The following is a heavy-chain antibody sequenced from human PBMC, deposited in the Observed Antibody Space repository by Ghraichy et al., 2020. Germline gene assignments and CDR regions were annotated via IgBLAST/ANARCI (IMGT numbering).Heavy chain of an antibody. V-gene: IGHV1-46*01. CDR2: INPSGGST. D-gene: IGHD3-3*01. J-gene: IGHJ6*02. Sequence: ASVKVSCKASGYTFTSYYMHWVRQAPGQGLEWMGIINPSGGSTSYAQKFQGRVTMTRDTSTSTIYMELSSLRSEDTAVYYCARGYKKGVRRFLEWNPLIEPDYYYYGMDVWGQGTTVTVSS. CDR3: ARGYKKGVRRFLEWNPLIEPDYYYYGMDV. CDR1: GYTFTSYY.